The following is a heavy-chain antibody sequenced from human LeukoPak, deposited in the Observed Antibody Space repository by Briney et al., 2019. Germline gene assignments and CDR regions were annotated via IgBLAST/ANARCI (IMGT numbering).Heavy chain of an antibody. V-gene: IGHV4-59*08. CDR3: ARQGYSSGRYYFDY. CDR1: GGSISSYY. CDR2: IYSSGST. D-gene: IGHD6-19*01. Sequence: SETLSLTCTVSGGSISSYYWSWIRQPPGKGLEWIGYIYSSGSTNYNPSLSSRVTLSVDTSKNQFSLKLSSVTAADTAVYYCARQGYSSGRYYFDYWGQGTLVTVSS. J-gene: IGHJ4*02.